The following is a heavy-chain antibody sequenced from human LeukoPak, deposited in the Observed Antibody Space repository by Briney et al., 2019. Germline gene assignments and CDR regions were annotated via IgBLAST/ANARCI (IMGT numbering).Heavy chain of an antibody. CDR1: GFTFSGYA. CDR3: AKGLRGFSYYTYFDY. J-gene: IGHJ4*02. V-gene: IGHV3-23*01. CDR2: ISGSGGST. D-gene: IGHD3-22*01. Sequence: GGSLRLSCAASGFTFSGYAMSWVRQAPGKGLEWVSAISGSGGSTYYADSVKGRFTISRDNSKNTLYLQMNSLRAEDTAVYYCAKGLRGFSYYTYFDYWGQGTLVTVSS.